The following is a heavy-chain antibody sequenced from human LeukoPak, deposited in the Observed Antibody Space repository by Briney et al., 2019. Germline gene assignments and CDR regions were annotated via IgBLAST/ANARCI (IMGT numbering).Heavy chain of an antibody. CDR3: ARAGYSYGYWIFDY. J-gene: IGHJ4*02. V-gene: IGHV4-61*02. CDR1: GGSISSGSYY. CDR2: IYTSGST. Sequence: SETLSLTCTVSGGSISSGSYYWSWIRQPAGKGLERIGRIYTSGSTNYNPSLKSRVTISVDTSKNQFPLKLSSVTAADTAVYYCARAGYSYGYWIFDYWGQGTLVTLSS. D-gene: IGHD5-18*01.